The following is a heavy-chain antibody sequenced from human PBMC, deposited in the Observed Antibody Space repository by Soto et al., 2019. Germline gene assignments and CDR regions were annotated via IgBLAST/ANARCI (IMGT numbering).Heavy chain of an antibody. V-gene: IGHV1-46*01. CDR3: ASTFAVSTLYYYYGMDV. CDR1: GYTFTSYY. D-gene: IGHD4-17*01. Sequence: ASVKVSCKASGYTFTSYYMHWVRQAPGQGLEWMGIINPSGGSTSYAQKFQGRVTMTRDTSTSTVYMELSSLRSEDTAVYYCASTFAVSTLYYYYGMDVWGQGTTVTVS. CDR2: INPSGGST. J-gene: IGHJ6*02.